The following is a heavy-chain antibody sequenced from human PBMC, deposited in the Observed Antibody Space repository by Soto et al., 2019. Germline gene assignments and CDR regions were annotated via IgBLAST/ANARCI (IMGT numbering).Heavy chain of an antibody. Sequence: QVQLVESGGGVVQPGRSLRLSCAASGFTFSSYAMHWVRQAPGKGLEWVAVISYDGSNKYYADSVKGRFTISRDNSKNTLYLQMNSLRAEDTAVYYCARDSSSGWYGYFDYWGQGTLVTVSS. D-gene: IGHD6-19*01. V-gene: IGHV3-30-3*01. J-gene: IGHJ4*02. CDR1: GFTFSSYA. CDR2: ISYDGSNK. CDR3: ARDSSSGWYGYFDY.